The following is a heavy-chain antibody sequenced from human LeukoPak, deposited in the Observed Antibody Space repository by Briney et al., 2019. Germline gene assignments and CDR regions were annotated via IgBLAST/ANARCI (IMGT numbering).Heavy chain of an antibody. CDR1: GFTFSSYA. D-gene: IGHD3-3*01. CDR3: AKDGLRPGVRGYMDV. CDR2: ISGSGGST. V-gene: IGHV3-23*01. J-gene: IGHJ6*03. Sequence: PGGSLRLSCAASGFTFSSYAMSWVRQAPGKGLEWVSAISGSGGSTYYADSVKGRFTISRDNSKNTLYLQMNSLRAEDTAVYYCAKDGLRPGVRGYMDVWGKGTTVTVSS.